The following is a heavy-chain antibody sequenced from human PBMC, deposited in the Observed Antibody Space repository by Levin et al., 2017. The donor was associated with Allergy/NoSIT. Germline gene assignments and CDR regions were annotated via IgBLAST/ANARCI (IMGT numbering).Heavy chain of an antibody. Sequence: SETLSLTCTVSGVPISGSYWSWIRQPPGKGLEWIGYIYYSGSTNYSPSLKSRVTISLVTSRKQFSLKLRSVTAADTATYDCARVRHHYDTSGYFYDPTFFDYWGQGKPVTVSS. J-gene: IGHJ4*02. CDR2: IYYSGST. V-gene: IGHV4-59*01. D-gene: IGHD3-22*01. CDR1: GVPISGSY. CDR3: ARVRHHYDTSGYFYDPTFFDY.